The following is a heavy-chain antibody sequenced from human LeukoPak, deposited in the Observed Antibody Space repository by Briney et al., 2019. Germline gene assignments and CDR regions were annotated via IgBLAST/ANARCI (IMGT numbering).Heavy chain of an antibody. Sequence: SETLSLTCTVSGGSISSSRYYWGWIRQPPGKGLEWMGSIYYSGSTYYNPSLKSRVTISVDTSKNQFSLKLSSVTAADTAVYYCARHATLGIPVPWYFDYWGQGTLVTVSS. V-gene: IGHV4-39*01. CDR2: IYYSGST. J-gene: IGHJ4*02. CDR1: GGSISSSRYY. CDR3: ARHATLGIPVPWYFDY.